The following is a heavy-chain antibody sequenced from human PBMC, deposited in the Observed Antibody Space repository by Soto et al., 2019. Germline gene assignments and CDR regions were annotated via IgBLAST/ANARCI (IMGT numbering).Heavy chain of an antibody. CDR3: AKDGTPYDFWSGYFSNFDS. CDR2: ISSSSSTI. D-gene: IGHD3-3*01. J-gene: IGHJ4*02. Sequence: GGSLRLSCAASGFTFSSCSMNWVRQAPGKWLEWVAYISSSSSTIYYADSVKGRFTISRDNAKNSLYLQMNSLRDEDTAVYYCAKDGTPYDFWSGYFSNFDSWGQGTLVTVSS. CDR1: GFTFSSCS. V-gene: IGHV3-48*02.